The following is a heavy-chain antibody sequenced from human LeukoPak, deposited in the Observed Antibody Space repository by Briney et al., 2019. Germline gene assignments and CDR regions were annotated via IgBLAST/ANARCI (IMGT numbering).Heavy chain of an antibody. J-gene: IGHJ4*02. V-gene: IGHV3-30*07. D-gene: IGHD5-18*01. CDR2: ISYDGNTK. Sequence: GGSLRLSCAASGFTFSSYAMHWVRQAPGKGLEWVAVISYDGNTKYYTDSVKGRFTISRDNAKNSLYLQMNSLRAEDTAVYYCARYRYSYGCYYFDYWGQGTLVTVSS. CDR1: GFTFSSYA. CDR3: ARYRYSYGCYYFDY.